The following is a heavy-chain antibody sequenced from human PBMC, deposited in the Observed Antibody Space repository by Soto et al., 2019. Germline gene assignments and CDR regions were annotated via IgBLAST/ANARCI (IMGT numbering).Heavy chain of an antibody. CDR2: ISSSGSTI. CDR3: ARDRSRYYYGSSGPRDY. Sequence: PGGSLRLSCAASGFTFSSYEMNWVRQAPGKGLEWVSYISSSGSTIYYADSVKGRFTISRDNAKNSLYLQMNSLRAEDTAVYYCARDRSRYYYGSSGPRDYWGQGTLVTVSS. CDR1: GFTFSSYE. J-gene: IGHJ4*02. V-gene: IGHV3-48*03. D-gene: IGHD3-22*01.